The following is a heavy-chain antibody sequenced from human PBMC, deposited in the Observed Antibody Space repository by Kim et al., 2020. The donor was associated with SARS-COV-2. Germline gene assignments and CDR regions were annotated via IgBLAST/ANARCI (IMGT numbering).Heavy chain of an antibody. V-gene: IGHV3-23*01. CDR3: AKTSPYYDLLTGYSTAGYFDY. D-gene: IGHD3-9*01. CDR2: ISASGGTT. CDR1: GFTFSNFV. Sequence: GGSLRLSCAASGFTFSNFVISWVRQAPGKGLEWVSGISASGGTTYYADSVRGRFTISRDNSKNTLFLQMNSLRVEDTAAYYCAKTSPYYDLLTGYSTAGYFDYWGQGTLVTVSS. J-gene: IGHJ4*02.